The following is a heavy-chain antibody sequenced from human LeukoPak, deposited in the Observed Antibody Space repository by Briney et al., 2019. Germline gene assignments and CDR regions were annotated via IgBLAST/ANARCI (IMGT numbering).Heavy chain of an antibody. Sequence: PSETLSLTCTVSGRPTSSGGYYWSWIRQHPGKGLEWIGYIYYSGSTYYNPSLKSRVTISVDTSKNQFSLKLSSVTAADTAVYYCARYFEERHGQNNWFDPWGQGTLVTVSS. D-gene: IGHD2/OR15-2a*01. CDR1: GRPTSSGGYY. V-gene: IGHV4-31*03. CDR3: ARYFEERHGQNNWFDP. J-gene: IGHJ5*02. CDR2: IYYSGST.